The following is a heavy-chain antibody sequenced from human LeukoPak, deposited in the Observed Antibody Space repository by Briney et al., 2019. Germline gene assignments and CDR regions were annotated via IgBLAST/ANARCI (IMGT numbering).Heavy chain of an antibody. Sequence: SETLSLTCTVSGGSISSGGYYWSWIRQHPGKGLEWIGYNYYSGSTYYNPSLKSRVTISVDTSKNQFSLKLSSVTAADTAVYYCARTRPDSSGYYRPFDYWGQGTLVTVSS. V-gene: IGHV4-31*03. D-gene: IGHD3-22*01. CDR1: GGSISSGGYY. CDR2: NYYSGST. J-gene: IGHJ4*02. CDR3: ARTRPDSSGYYRPFDY.